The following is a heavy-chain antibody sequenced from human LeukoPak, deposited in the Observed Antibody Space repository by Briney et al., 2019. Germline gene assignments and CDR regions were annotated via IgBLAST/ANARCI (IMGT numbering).Heavy chain of an antibody. CDR1: GFTFSSYA. V-gene: IGHV3-30-3*01. J-gene: IGHJ4*02. CDR2: ISYDGSNK. CDR3: ARDWGSFDY. Sequence: PGRSLRLSCAASGFTFSSYAMHWVRQAPGKGLEWVAVISYDGSNKCYADSVKGRFTISRDNSKNTLYLQMNSLRAEDTAVYYCARDWGSFDYWGQGTLVTVSS. D-gene: IGHD3-16*01.